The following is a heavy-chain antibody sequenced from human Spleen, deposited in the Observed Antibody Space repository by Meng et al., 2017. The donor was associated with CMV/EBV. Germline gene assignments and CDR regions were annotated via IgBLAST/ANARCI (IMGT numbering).Heavy chain of an antibody. CDR2: INTGGSIT. CDR1: GFTFSNYW. Sequence: AASGFTFSNYWMHWVRQAPGKGLVWVSHINTGGSITTYADSVKGRFTISRDNAKNTLYLQMNSLRAEDTAVYYCARELAVAGSWFDPWGQGTLVTVSS. D-gene: IGHD6-19*01. J-gene: IGHJ5*02. V-gene: IGHV3-74*03. CDR3: ARELAVAGSWFDP.